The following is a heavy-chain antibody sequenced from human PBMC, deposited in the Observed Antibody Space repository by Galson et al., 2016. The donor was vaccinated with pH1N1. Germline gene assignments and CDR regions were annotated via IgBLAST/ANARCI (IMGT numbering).Heavy chain of an antibody. CDR3: AKGSAVGQPYYFDY. V-gene: IGHV3-23*01. CDR2: IRGGGSST. Sequence: SLRLSCAASGFPFSSHWFYWVRQAPGKGLVWVSAIRGGGSSTYYADSVKGRFTIPRDNSKKTLYLQMNSLRAEDTAVYYCAKGSAVGQPYYFDYWGQGTLVTVSS. J-gene: IGHJ4*02. D-gene: IGHD6-13*01. CDR1: GFPFSSHW.